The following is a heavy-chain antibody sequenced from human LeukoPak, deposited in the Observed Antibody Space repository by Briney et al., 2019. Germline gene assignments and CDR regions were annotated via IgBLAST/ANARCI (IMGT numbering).Heavy chain of an antibody. CDR3: AKGGEDSGYNSHFDY. D-gene: IGHD5-24*01. CDR1: GFTFTPYA. J-gene: IGHJ4*02. CDR2: ISGSGGSR. Sequence: GGSLRLSCATSGFTFTPYALGWVRQAPGKGLEWVSLISGSGGSRYYGDSVKGRFTISRDNSKNLVYLEMNSLRAGDTAVYYCAKGGEDSGYNSHFDYWGQGTLVIVSS. V-gene: IGHV3-23*01.